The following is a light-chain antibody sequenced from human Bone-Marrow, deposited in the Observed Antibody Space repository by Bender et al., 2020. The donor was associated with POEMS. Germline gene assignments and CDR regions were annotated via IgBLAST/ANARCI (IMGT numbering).Light chain of an antibody. CDR2: KDS. CDR1: ALPQQY. Sequence: SYELTQPPSVSVSPGQTARITCSGDALPQQYAYWYQQKAGQAPVVVIYKDSERPSGIPERFSGSSSGTTVTLTISGVQAEDEADYYCQSADSSGTYVFGTGTKVTVL. CDR3: QSADSSGTYV. V-gene: IGLV3-25*03. J-gene: IGLJ1*01.